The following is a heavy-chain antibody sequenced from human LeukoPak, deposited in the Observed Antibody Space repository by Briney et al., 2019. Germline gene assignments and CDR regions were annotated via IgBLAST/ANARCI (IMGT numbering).Heavy chain of an antibody. CDR2: ISAYNGNT. V-gene: IGHV1-18*01. J-gene: IGHJ4*02. Sequence: GASVKVSCKASGYTFTSYGISWVRQAPGQGLEWMGWISAYNGNTNYAQKLQGRVTMTTDTSTSSAYMELRSLRSDDTAVYYCARDPRVDTAMAEDYWGQGTLVTVSS. CDR3: ARDPRVDTAMAEDY. D-gene: IGHD5-18*01. CDR1: GYTFTSYG.